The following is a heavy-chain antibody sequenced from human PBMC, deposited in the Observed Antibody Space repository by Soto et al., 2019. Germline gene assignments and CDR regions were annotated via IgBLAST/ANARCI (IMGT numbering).Heavy chain of an antibody. Sequence: PSETLSLTCTVSGGSVSSGSYYWSWIRQPPGKGLEWIGYIYYSGSTNYNPSLKSRVTISVDTSKNQFSLKLSSVTAADTAVYYCARETYCGGDCYSDYWGQGTLVTVSS. D-gene: IGHD2-21*02. V-gene: IGHV4-61*01. CDR3: ARETYCGGDCYSDY. CDR2: IYYSGST. CDR1: GGSVSSGSYY. J-gene: IGHJ4*02.